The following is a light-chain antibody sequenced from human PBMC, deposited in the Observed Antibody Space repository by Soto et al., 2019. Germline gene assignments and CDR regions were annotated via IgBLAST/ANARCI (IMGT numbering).Light chain of an antibody. CDR1: ESIARPY. CDR2: ATS. Sequence: EIVLTQSPGTLSLSPGDRATLSCGASESIARPYLAWYQQKPGLAPRLLVSATSNRATGIPDRFRGSGSGRDFTLTISRLEPEESAVYYCQQYTNSPITFGQGTRLEI. CDR3: QQYTNSPIT. V-gene: IGKV3-20*01. J-gene: IGKJ5*01.